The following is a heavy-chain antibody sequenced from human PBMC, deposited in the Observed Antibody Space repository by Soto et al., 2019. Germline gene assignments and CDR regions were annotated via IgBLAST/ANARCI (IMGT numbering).Heavy chain of an antibody. D-gene: IGHD1-1*01. Sequence: VGSLRLSCKASVFTFSGYSMDCVRQAPGKGLEWIAYISGGGVPVYYADSVKGRFTISRDNAKNSLYLQMNHLRDEDTAIYYCVRRRDNYYFDVWGQGALVAVSS. CDR1: VFTFSGYS. J-gene: IGHJ4*02. CDR3: VRRRDNYYFDV. V-gene: IGHV3-48*02. CDR2: ISGGGVPV.